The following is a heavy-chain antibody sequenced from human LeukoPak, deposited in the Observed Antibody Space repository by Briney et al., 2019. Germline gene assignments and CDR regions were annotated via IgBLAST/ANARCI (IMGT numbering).Heavy chain of an antibody. CDR2: ISTYDGAT. J-gene: IGHJ5*02. CDR3: ARDTSGMIGWFDP. Sequence: ASVKVSCQGSGYSFTHYGISWVRQAPGQGLEWMGWISTYDGATHYAQNFQDRVTMTRDTSMSTAYMELRSLRSDDTAVYYCARDTSGMIGWFDPWGQGTLVTVSS. D-gene: IGHD3-16*01. CDR1: GYSFTHYG. V-gene: IGHV1-18*01.